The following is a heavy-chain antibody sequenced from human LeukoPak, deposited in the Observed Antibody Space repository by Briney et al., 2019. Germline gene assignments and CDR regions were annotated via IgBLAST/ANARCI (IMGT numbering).Heavy chain of an antibody. J-gene: IGHJ1*01. D-gene: IGHD5-12*01. V-gene: IGHV3-30*02. CDR3: AKDPRGYSLASMGEYFQH. CDR1: GFTFSSYG. CDR2: IRYDGSNQ. Sequence: GGSLRLSCAASGFTFSSYGMHWVRQAPGKGLEWVAFIRYDGSNQYYADSVKGRFSISRDISKNTVYVQMNSLRTDDTAMYYCAKDPRGYSLASMGEYFQHWGQGTLVIVS.